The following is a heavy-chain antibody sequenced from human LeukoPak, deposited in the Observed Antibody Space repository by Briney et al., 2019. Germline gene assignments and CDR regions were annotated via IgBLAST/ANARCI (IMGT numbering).Heavy chain of an antibody. CDR1: GGSISGYY. V-gene: IGHV4-59*08. J-gene: IGHJ1*01. CDR2: IYYSGST. Sequence: PSETLSLTCTVSGGSISGYYWSWIRQPPGKGLEWIGYIYYSGSTNYNPSLKSRVTISVDTSKNQFSLKLSSVTAADTAVYYCARHKRYSSGWYGYFQHWGQGTLVTVSS. CDR3: ARHKRYSSGWYGYFQH. D-gene: IGHD6-19*01.